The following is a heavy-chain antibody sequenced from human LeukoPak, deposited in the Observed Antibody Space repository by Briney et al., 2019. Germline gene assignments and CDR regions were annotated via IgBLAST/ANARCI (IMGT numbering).Heavy chain of an antibody. CDR2: ISGSGSST. CDR3: AKDMGLLGGSLNWFDP. D-gene: IGHD1-26*01. V-gene: IGHV3-23*01. CDR1: GFTFSSYA. Sequence: GGSLRLSCAASGFTFSSYAMSWVRQAPGKGLEWVSAISGSGSSTYYADSVKGRFTISRDNSKNTLYLQMDSLRAEDTAVYYCAKDMGLLGGSLNWFDPWGQGTLVTVSS. J-gene: IGHJ5*02.